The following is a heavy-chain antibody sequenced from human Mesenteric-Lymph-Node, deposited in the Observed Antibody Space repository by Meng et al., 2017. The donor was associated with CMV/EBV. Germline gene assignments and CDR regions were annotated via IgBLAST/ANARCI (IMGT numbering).Heavy chain of an antibody. V-gene: IGHV3-11*04. Sequence: GESLKISCAASGFTFSDYYMSWIRQAPGKGLEWVSYISSSGSTIYYADSVKGRFTISRDNAKNSLYLQMNSLRAEDTAVYYCARAALVGLYYYGMDVWGQGTTVTVSS. CDR1: GFTFSDYY. D-gene: IGHD6-6*01. CDR2: ISSSGSTI. J-gene: IGHJ6*02. CDR3: ARAALVGLYYYGMDV.